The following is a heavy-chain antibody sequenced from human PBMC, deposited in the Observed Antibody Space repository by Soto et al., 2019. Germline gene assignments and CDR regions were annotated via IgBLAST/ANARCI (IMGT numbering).Heavy chain of an antibody. CDR3: ASWDIVATGLDY. Sequence: QVQLVQSGAEVKEPGASVKISCKASGYTFTNYYLHWVRQAPGQGLEWMGMINPSNGSPTYAQKFRGRVTMTRDTSTSPVYMELSSLRSEDTAVYYCASWDIVATGLDYWGQGTLVTVSS. CDR1: GYTFTNYY. J-gene: IGHJ4*02. D-gene: IGHD5-12*01. CDR2: INPSNGSP. V-gene: IGHV1-46*01.